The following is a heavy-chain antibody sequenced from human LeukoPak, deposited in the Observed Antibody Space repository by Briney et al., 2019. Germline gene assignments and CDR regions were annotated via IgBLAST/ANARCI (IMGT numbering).Heavy chain of an antibody. J-gene: IGHJ4*02. Sequence: SVKVSCKASGYTFTGYYMHWVRQAPGQGLEWMGGIIPIFGTANYAQKFQGRVTITADKSTSTAYMELSSLRSEDTAVYYCARGRGSSSWYDYWGQGTLVTVSS. CDR1: GYTFTGYY. D-gene: IGHD6-13*01. V-gene: IGHV1-69*06. CDR2: IIPIFGTA. CDR3: ARGRGSSSWYDY.